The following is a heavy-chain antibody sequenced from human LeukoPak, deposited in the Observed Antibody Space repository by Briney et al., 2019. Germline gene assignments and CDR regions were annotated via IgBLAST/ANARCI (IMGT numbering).Heavy chain of an antibody. Sequence: QASETLSLTCAVSAYSISRGYYWGWIRQPPGKGLEWIGSIFHSGTTYYNPSLKSRLSISVDTSKNQFSLKLSSVTAADTAVYYCARGRRNYYYGSGSYYNLYYWGQGTLVTVSS. V-gene: IGHV4-38-2*01. CDR1: AYSISRGYY. CDR3: ARGRRNYYYGSGSYYNLYY. D-gene: IGHD3-10*01. CDR2: IFHSGTT. J-gene: IGHJ4*02.